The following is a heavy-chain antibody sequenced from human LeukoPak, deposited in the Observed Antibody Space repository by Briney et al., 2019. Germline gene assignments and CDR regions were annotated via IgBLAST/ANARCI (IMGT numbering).Heavy chain of an antibody. CDR3: ATASGYYYYGMDV. CDR1: GYTLIELS. J-gene: IGHJ6*02. D-gene: IGHD6-25*01. CDR2: FDPEDGET. Sequence: ASVKVSCKVSGYTLIELSMHWVRQAPAKGLEWMGGFDPEDGETIDAQKFQGRVTMTEDTSTDTAYMELSSLRSEDTAVYYCATASGYYYYGMDVWGQGTTVTVSS. V-gene: IGHV1-24*01.